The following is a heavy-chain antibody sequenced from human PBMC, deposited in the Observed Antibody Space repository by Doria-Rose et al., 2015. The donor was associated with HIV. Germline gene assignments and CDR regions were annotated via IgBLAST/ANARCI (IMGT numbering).Heavy chain of an antibody. CDR2: ISSRGGVK. CDR3: ARDRPTLSLDDSSGFSPFDS. Sequence: VPLVQSGGGLVHPDGSLSLTCVASGVAFKTYKMSWVRQAPGKGLEWISSISSRGGVKYYADSMKGRFTISRDNAKNSLYLQMNTLRADDTAVYFCARDRPTLSLDDSSGFSPFDSWGQGTLVTVSS. CDR1: GVAFKTYK. J-gene: IGHJ4*02. D-gene: IGHD3-22*01. V-gene: IGHV3-48*03.